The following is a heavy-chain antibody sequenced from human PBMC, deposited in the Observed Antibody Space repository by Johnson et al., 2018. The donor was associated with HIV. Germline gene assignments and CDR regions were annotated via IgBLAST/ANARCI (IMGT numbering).Heavy chain of an antibody. CDR2: INWNGGST. D-gene: IGHD1-1*01. CDR3: ARGFEQLDDAFDI. Sequence: VQLVESGGGVVQPGRSLRLSCAASGFTFDDYGMSWVRQAPGKGLEWVSGINWNGGSTGYADSVKGRFTISRDNSKNTLYLQMNTLRAEDTAVYYCARGFEQLDDAFDIWGQGTMVTVSS. V-gene: IGHV3-20*04. CDR1: GFTFDDYG. J-gene: IGHJ3*02.